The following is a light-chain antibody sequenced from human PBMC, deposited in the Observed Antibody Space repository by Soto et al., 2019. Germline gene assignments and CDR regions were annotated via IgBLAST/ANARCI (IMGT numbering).Light chain of an antibody. J-gene: IGKJ4*01. CDR3: QQRSNWPLT. CDR2: DVS. V-gene: IGKV3-11*01. Sequence: EIVLTQSPATLSLSPGERATLSCRASQSVNTYLAWYQQKPGQAPRLLIYDVSNRATGIPARFSGSGSGTDFTLTINSLEPEDFAVHYCQQRSNWPLTFGGGTKVDIK. CDR1: QSVNTY.